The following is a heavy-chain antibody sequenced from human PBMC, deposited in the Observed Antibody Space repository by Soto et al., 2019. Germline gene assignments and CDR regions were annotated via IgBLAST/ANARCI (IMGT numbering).Heavy chain of an antibody. CDR3: AKRAGAGTTAYYFYFYGMDV. Sequence: EVQLLESGGGLVQPGGSLRLSCAASGFTFSSYAMSWVRQVPGKGLEWVSGMSGCGHSKYYADSVEGRFTISRDNSKHTLFLQMNSLRAEDTAVYYCAKRAGAGTTAYYFYFYGMDVWGQGTTVTVSS. J-gene: IGHJ6*02. V-gene: IGHV3-23*01. D-gene: IGHD6-13*01. CDR1: GFTFSSYA. CDR2: MSGCGHSK.